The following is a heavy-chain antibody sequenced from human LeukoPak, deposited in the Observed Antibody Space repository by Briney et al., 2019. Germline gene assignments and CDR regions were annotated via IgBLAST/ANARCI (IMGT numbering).Heavy chain of an antibody. CDR3: AKDPRYSSSWYYYFDY. CDR1: GLTFSSYW. J-gene: IGHJ4*02. CDR2: INNDESHT. V-gene: IGHV3-74*01. D-gene: IGHD6-13*01. Sequence: GGSLRLSCAASGLTFSSYWMHWVRQAPGKGLVWVSRINNDESHTTYADSVKGRFTISRDNSKNTLYLQMNSLRAEDTAVYYCAKDPRYSSSWYYYFDYWGQGTLVTVSS.